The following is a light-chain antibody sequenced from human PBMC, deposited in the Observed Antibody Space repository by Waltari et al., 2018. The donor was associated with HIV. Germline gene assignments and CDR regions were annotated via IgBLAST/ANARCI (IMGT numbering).Light chain of an antibody. J-gene: IGLJ1*01. CDR3: AAWDDTPKVYV. V-gene: IGLV1-44*01. CDR2: NDD. CDR1: GSNIRSNY. Sequence: QSVLAQPPSVSGAPGQRVTISCSGSGSNIRSNYVNWYQQLPVTAPRVLIYNDDQRPSGVPARFSGSKAGTTASLAISGLQSEDEADYYCAAWDDTPKVYVFGTGTKVTVL.